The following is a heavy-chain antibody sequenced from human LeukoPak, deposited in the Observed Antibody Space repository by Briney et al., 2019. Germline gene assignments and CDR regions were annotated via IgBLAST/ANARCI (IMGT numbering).Heavy chain of an antibody. CDR2: IYPGDSDT. Sequence: GESLKISCKGSGYSFTSYWIGWVRQMPGKGLEWMGIIYPGDSDTRYSPSFQGQVTISADKSISTAYLQWSSLKASDTATYYCARPYCSGGSCYHDAFDIWGQGTMVTVSS. CDR1: GYSFTSYW. J-gene: IGHJ3*02. V-gene: IGHV5-51*01. CDR3: ARPYCSGGSCYHDAFDI. D-gene: IGHD2-15*01.